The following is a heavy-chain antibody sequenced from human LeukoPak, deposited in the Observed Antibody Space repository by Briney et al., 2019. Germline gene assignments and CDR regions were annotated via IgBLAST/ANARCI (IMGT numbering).Heavy chain of an antibody. V-gene: IGHV3-53*04. CDR1: GFSVSGNY. CDR3: ERGGSRDGYNYPFFDY. Sequence: PGGSLRLSCAASGFSVSGNYMSWVRQAPGKGLEWVSVIYSGGSTYYADSVKGRFTISRHISKNTLYLQMNSLRAEDTAVYYCERGGSRDGYNYPFFDYWGQGTLVTVSS. J-gene: IGHJ4*02. D-gene: IGHD5-24*01. CDR2: IYSGGST.